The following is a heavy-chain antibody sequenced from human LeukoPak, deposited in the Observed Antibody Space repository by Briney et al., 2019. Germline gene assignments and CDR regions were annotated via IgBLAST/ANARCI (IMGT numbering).Heavy chain of an antibody. CDR1: GGSISSYY. J-gene: IGHJ5*02. D-gene: IGHD3-3*01. CDR3: ARRVRYDFWSGYGHNWFDP. CDR2: IYYSGST. V-gene: IGHV4-59*01. Sequence: SETLSLTCTVSGGSISSYYWSWIWQPPGKGLEWIGYIYYSGSTNYNPSLKSRVTISVDTSKNQFSLKLSSVTAADTAVYYCARRVRYDFWSGYGHNWFDPWGQGTLVTVSS.